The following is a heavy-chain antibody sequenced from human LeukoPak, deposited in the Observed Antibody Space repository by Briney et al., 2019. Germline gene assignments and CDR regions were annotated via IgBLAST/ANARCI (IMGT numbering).Heavy chain of an antibody. Sequence: SETLPLTCAVYGGSFSGYYWSWIRQPPGKGLEWIGEINHSGSTNYNPSLKSRVTISVDTSKNQFSLKLSSVTAADTAVYYCAREYCSGGSCYSGMYYFDYWGQGTLVTVSS. V-gene: IGHV4-34*01. CDR1: GGSFSGYY. CDR2: INHSGST. J-gene: IGHJ4*02. CDR3: AREYCSGGSCYSGMYYFDY. D-gene: IGHD2-15*01.